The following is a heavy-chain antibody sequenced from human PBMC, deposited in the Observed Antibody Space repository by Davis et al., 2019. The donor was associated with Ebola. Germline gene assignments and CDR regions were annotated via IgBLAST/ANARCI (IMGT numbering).Heavy chain of an antibody. CDR2: ISYDGSNK. V-gene: IGHV3-30*03. D-gene: IGHD1-26*01. CDR1: GFTFSSYG. J-gene: IGHJ6*02. CDR3: AREVGVDGMDV. Sequence: GESLKISCAASGFTFSSYGMHWVRQAPGKGLEWVAVISYDGSNKYYADSVKGRFTISRDNSKNTLYLQMNSLRAEDTAVYYCAREVGVDGMDVWGQGTTVTVSS.